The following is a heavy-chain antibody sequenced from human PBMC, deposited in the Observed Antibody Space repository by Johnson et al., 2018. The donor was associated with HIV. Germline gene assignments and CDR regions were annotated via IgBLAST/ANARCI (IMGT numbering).Heavy chain of an antibody. CDR2: ISGSGSTI. CDR1: GFTFDDYA. D-gene: IGHD7-27*01. V-gene: IGHV3-9*01. Sequence: VQLVESGGGLVQPGRSLRLSCAASGFTFDDYAMHWVRQAPGKGLEWVSGISGSGSTIYYADSVKGRFTISRDNSKNTLYLQMNSLRAEDTAVYYCASELGIRLDAFDIWAQQNGHRLF. CDR3: ASELGIRLDAFDI. J-gene: IGHJ3*02.